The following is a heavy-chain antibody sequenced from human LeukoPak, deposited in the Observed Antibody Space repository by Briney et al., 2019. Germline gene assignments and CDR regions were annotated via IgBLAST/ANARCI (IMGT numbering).Heavy chain of an antibody. CDR1: GGSISSSNYF. CDR2: IYYSGST. CDR3: ARVPEGYSGSYYFDY. Sequence: SETLSLTCTVSGGSISSSNYFWGWIRQPPGKGLEWIGSIYYSGSTNYNPSLKSRVTISVDTSKNQFSLKLSSVTAADTAVYYCARVPEGYSGSYYFDYWGQGTLVTVSS. V-gene: IGHV4-39*07. J-gene: IGHJ4*02. D-gene: IGHD1-26*01.